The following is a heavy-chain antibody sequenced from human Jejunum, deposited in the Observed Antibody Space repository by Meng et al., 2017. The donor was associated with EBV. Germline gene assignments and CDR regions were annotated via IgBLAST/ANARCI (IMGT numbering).Heavy chain of an antibody. Sequence: QVQLQESGPRLEKPSGTLSLTCVVSGGSISDNDWWSWVRQPPGKGLEWLGEIYHGRGTNYNPSLESRVTISVDKSKNQFSLKLNSVTVADTAVYYCAGNGYYALEYWGPGILVTVSS. V-gene: IGHV4-4*02. CDR2: IYHGRGT. J-gene: IGHJ4*02. D-gene: IGHD3-22*01. CDR1: GGSISDNDW. CDR3: AGNGYYALEY.